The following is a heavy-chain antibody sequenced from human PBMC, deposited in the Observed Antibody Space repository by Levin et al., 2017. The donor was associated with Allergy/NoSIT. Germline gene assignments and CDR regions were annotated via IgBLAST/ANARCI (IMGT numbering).Heavy chain of an antibody. V-gene: IGHV4-34*01. CDR2: INHSGST. CDR3: AKGARGYSYGNYYYYGMDV. Sequence: PSETLSLTCAVYGGSFSGYYWSWIRQPPGKGLEWIGEINHSGSTNYNPSLKSRVTISVDTSKNQFSLKLSSVTAADTAVYYCAKGARGYSYGNYYYYGMDVWGQGTTVTVSS. D-gene: IGHD5-18*01. CDR1: GGSFSGYY. J-gene: IGHJ6*02.